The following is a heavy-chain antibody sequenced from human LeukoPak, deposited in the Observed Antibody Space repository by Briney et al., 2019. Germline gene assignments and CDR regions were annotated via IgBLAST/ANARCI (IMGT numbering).Heavy chain of an antibody. CDR2: ISGSGGTT. CDR3: AKGSNDFWSGYLPGFDP. D-gene: IGHD3-3*01. V-gene: IGHV3-23*01. J-gene: IGHJ5*02. CDR1: GFTFSSYA. Sequence: PGGSLRLSCAASGFTFSSYAMSWVRQAPGNGLEWVSSISGSGGTTYHADSVKGRFNIFRDNSKNTLYLKMNSLRAEDTAVYYCAKGSNDFWSGYLPGFDPWGQGTLVTVSS.